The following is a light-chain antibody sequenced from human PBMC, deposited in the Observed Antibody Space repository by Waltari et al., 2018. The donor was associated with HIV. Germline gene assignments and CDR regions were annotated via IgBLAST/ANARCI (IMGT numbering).Light chain of an antibody. J-gene: IGLJ3*02. CDR3: SSYTNRTTLV. CDR2: EVT. Sequence: QSALTQPASVSESPGQSITISCTGTSSAVGAYTYVSWFQTYPAKAPKHIIYEVTSRPSGVSNRFSGSKSGNTASLNISGLQAEDEADYYCSSYTNRTTLVFGGGTKLTVL. V-gene: IGLV2-14*01. CDR1: SSAVGAYTY.